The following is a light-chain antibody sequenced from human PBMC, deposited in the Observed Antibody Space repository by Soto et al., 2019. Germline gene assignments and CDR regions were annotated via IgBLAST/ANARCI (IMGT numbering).Light chain of an antibody. Sequence: DIQMTQSPSSLSASVGDRVTITCRASQIISSYLNWYQQKPGKAPKLLIYAASSLQSGVPSRFSGSGSGTDFTLTISSLQPEDFVTYYCQQSYSTPITVGPGTKVDIK. CDR3: QQSYSTPIT. V-gene: IGKV1-39*01. CDR2: AAS. J-gene: IGKJ3*01. CDR1: QIISSY.